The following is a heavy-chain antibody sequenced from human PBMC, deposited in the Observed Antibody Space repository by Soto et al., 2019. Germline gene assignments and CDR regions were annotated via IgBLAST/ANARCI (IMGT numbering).Heavy chain of an antibody. V-gene: IGHV3-30-3*01. J-gene: IGHJ3*02. D-gene: IGHD4-17*01. CDR2: VSNDGDRT. Sequence: QVQLVESGGGVVQPGTSLRLSCAASGFAFRTIALHRVRQAPVKGLERVSLVSNDGDRTYYAESVKGRFTISRDASSDTLNLQMHSLRPEDTAVYYCAAHLYGPYDCTQSAFDNWGQGTLVAVS. CDR1: GFAFRTIA. CDR3: AAHLYGPYDCTQSAFDN.